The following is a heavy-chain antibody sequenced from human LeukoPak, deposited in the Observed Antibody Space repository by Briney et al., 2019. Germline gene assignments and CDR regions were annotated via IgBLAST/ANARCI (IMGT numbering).Heavy chain of an antibody. CDR3: AAIAAAGTGPPYFDY. V-gene: IGHV4-59*01. CDR2: IYYSVST. CDR1: GGSISSYY. J-gene: IGHJ4*02. Sequence: SETLSLTCTVSGGSISSYYWSWIRQPPGKGLEWLGSIYYSVSTNYNPSLKSRVTISVDTSKNQFSLKLSSVTAADTAVYYCAAIAAAGTGPPYFDYWGQGTLVTVSS. D-gene: IGHD6-13*01.